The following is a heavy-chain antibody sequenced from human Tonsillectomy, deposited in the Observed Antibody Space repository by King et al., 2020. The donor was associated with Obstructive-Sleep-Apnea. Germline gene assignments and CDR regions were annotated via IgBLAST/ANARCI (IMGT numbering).Heavy chain of an antibody. V-gene: IGHV4-59*08. J-gene: IGHJ4*02. CDR2: MYDSGNT. Sequence: VQLQESGPGLVKPSETLSLTCTVSGGSISNYYWSWIRQPPGKGLEWIGYMYDSGNTNFNPSLKCRVTISADTSKLPFSLRLSSVTAADTVVYYCARHRGVEDYGGYGDYFDYWGQGTLVTVSS. D-gene: IGHD5-12*01. CDR1: GGSISNYY. CDR3: ARHRGVEDYGGYGDYFDY.